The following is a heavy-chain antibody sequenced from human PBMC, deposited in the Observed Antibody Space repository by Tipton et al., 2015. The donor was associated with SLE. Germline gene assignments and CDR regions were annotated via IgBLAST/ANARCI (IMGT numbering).Heavy chain of an antibody. CDR2: IYHSGTT. D-gene: IGHD6-13*01. CDR1: GGSINSYNW. V-gene: IGHV4-4*01. Sequence: SLRLSCAVSGGSINSYNWWTWVRQPPGKGLEWIGEIYHSGTTNYNPSLKSRITISLDKSNNHFSLRLSSVTASDTAVYFCTRAEFSSNWYMYWHFDLWGRGTLVTVSS. J-gene: IGHJ2*01. CDR3: TRAEFSSNWYMYWHFDL.